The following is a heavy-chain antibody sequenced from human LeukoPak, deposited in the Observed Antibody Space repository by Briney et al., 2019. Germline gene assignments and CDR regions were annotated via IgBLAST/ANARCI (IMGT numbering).Heavy chain of an antibody. D-gene: IGHD2-2*01. CDR3: ARDRDIVVVPAATLDAFDI. J-gene: IGHJ3*02. V-gene: IGHV1-69*05. Sequence: SVKVSCKASGGTFSSYAISWVRQAPGQGLEWMGGIIPIFGTANYAQKFQGRVTITTDESTSTAYMELSSLRSEDTAVYYCARDRDIVVVPAATLDAFDIWGQGTMVTVSS. CDR1: GGTFSSYA. CDR2: IIPIFGTA.